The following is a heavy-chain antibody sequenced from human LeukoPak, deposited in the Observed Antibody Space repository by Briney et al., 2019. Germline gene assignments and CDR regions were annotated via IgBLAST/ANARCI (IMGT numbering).Heavy chain of an antibody. Sequence: GGSLRLSCAASGFTFSSYGMHWVRQAPGKGLEWVAVIWYDGSNKYYADSVKGRFTISRDNSKNTLYLQMNSLRAEDTAVYYCAREVDYYYDSSGGYFDYWGQGTLVTVSS. CDR3: AREVDYYYDSSGGYFDY. J-gene: IGHJ4*02. CDR1: GFTFSSYG. D-gene: IGHD3-22*01. CDR2: IWYDGSNK. V-gene: IGHV3-33*01.